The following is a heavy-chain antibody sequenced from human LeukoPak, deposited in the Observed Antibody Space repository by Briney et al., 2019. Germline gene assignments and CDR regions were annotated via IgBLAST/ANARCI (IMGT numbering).Heavy chain of an antibody. CDR3: ARDENCSGGNCYFI. V-gene: IGHV1-24*01. D-gene: IGHD2-15*01. Sequence: GASVKVSCKVSGYTLTELSMHWVRQAPGKGLEWMGGFDPEDGETIYAQKFQGRVTMTEDTSTDTAYMELSSLRSEDTAVYYCARDENCSGGNCYFIWGQGTQVTVSS. CDR2: FDPEDGET. J-gene: IGHJ4*02. CDR1: GYTLTELS.